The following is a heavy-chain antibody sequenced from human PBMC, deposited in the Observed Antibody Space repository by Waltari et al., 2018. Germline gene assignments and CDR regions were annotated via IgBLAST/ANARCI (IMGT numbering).Heavy chain of an antibody. V-gene: IGHV4-39*01. J-gene: IGHJ4*02. CDR3: ARRYYYDSSGYYYD. CDR2: IYYSGRT. CDR1: GGSISSSSYY. D-gene: IGHD3-22*01. Sequence: QLQLQESGPGLVKPSETLSLTCTVSGGSISSSSYYWGWIRQPPGKGLEWIGSIYYSGRTLYTPSLKSRVTISVDTSKNQCPLKLSSVTAADTAVYYCARRYYYDSSGYYYDWGQGTLVTVSS.